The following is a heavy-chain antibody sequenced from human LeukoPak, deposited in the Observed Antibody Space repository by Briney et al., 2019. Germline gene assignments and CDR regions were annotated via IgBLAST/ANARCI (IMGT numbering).Heavy chain of an antibody. D-gene: IGHD4-17*01. V-gene: IGHV4-59*08. J-gene: IGHJ4*02. CDR1: GGSISSYY. CDR3: ARALWGYAPDDYGSFDY. Sequence: SETLSLTCTVSGGSISSYYWSWIRQPPGKGLEWIGYIYYSGSTNYNPSLKSRVTISVDTSKNQFSLRLSSVTAADTAVYYCARALWGYAPDDYGSFDYWGQGTLVTVSS. CDR2: IYYSGST.